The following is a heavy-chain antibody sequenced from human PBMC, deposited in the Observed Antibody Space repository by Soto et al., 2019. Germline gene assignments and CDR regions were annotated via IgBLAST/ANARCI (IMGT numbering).Heavy chain of an antibody. V-gene: IGHV3-21*01. Sequence: GGSLRLSCAASGFSFSTYNMNWVRQAPGKGLEWVSSICTSGTYTYYADSVKGRFTISRDNAKNSLYLQMNSLRAEDTAVYYCAREIRRYGFDYWGQGTLVTVSS. CDR1: GFSFSTYN. CDR3: AREIRRYGFDY. J-gene: IGHJ4*02. CDR2: ICTSGTYT. D-gene: IGHD1-1*01.